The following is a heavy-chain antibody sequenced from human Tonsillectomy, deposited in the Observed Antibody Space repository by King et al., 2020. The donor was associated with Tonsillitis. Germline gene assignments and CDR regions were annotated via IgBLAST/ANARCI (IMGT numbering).Heavy chain of an antibody. J-gene: IGHJ4*02. CDR3: ARDRDGYIFDY. D-gene: IGHD5-24*01. CDR1: GFTFSSYD. Sequence: VQLVESGGGVFQPGRSLRLSCAASGFTFSSYDMYWVRQAPGKGLEWVAVISYDGSNKYYADSVTGRFTISRDNSKNTLYLQMHSLRAEDTAVYYCARDRDGYIFDYWGQGTLVTVSS. V-gene: IGHV3-33*05. CDR2: ISYDGSNK.